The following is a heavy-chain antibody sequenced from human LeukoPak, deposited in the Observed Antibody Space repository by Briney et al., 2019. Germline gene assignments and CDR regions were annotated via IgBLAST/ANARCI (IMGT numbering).Heavy chain of an antibody. V-gene: IGHV3-23*01. CDR1: GFTFDNFA. CDR2: ITGSGGSK. J-gene: IGHJ4*02. D-gene: IGHD3-10*01. CDR3: ARELFDFDY. Sequence: GVLRLSCAPSGFTFDNFAMTWVRQAPGKGVEGVSEITGSGGSKYYADSVKGRLSIYRDNEKNTLYLQMNSLRAEDTAIYYCARELFDFDYWGQGTLVTVSS.